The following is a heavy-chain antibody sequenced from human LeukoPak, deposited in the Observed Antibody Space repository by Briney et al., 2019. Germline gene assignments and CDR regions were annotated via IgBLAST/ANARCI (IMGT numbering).Heavy chain of an antibody. J-gene: IGHJ3*02. CDR1: GSTVSSYA. D-gene: IGHD3-10*01. V-gene: IGHV3-23*01. CDR2: ITVRGGST. Sequence: GPSPTPSCAASGSTVSSYAMGCVRRAPPERLECVSAITVRGGSTYYTDSVKGRFTISRDNSKNTLYLQMNSLRAERTAVYYGVNLDMWFGQLSAVRLDAFDIWGQGTMVTVSS. CDR3: VNLDMWFGQLSAVRLDAFDI.